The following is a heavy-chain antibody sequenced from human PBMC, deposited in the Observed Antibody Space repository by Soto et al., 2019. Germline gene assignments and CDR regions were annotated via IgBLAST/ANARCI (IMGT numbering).Heavy chain of an antibody. CDR1: GGTFSSYA. J-gene: IGHJ4*02. V-gene: IGHV1-69*05. D-gene: IGHD1-26*01. CDR2: IIPIFGTA. Sequence: SVKVSCKASGGTFSSYAISWVRQAPGQGLEWMGGIIPIFGTANYAQKFQGRVTMTTDTSTSTAYMELRSLRSDDTAVYYCARVRSYRDSDYWGQGTLVTVSS. CDR3: ARVRSYRDSDY.